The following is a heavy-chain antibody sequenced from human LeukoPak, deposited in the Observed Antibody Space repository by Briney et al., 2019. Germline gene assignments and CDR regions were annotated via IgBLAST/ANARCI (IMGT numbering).Heavy chain of an antibody. CDR3: ARRRDYDSYPYFDY. CDR1: GGTFISYA. CDR2: IIPIFGTA. Sequence: SVKVSCKASGGTFISYAISWVRQAPGQGLEWMGGIIPIFGTANYAQKFQGRVTITADESTSTAYMELSSLRSEDTAVYYCARRRDYDSYPYFDYWGQGTLVTVSS. J-gene: IGHJ4*02. V-gene: IGHV1-69*13. D-gene: IGHD3-22*01.